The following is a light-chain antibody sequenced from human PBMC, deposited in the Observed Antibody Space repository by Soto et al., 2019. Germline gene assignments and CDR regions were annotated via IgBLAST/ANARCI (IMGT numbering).Light chain of an antibody. J-gene: IGLJ3*02. V-gene: IGLV1-36*01. CDR1: SSNIEHNA. CDR2: YDD. Sequence: QPVLTQPSSVPDAPRQRVTISCSGSSSNIEHNAVSWYQQLPGKAPKLLIYYDDLLPSGVSDRFSGSKSGTSASLAISGLQSEDEADYYCAAWDDSLNGAVFGGGTKLTVL. CDR3: AAWDDSLNGAV.